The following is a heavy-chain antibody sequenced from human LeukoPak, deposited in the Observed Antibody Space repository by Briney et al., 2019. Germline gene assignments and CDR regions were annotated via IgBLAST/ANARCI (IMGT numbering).Heavy chain of an antibody. V-gene: IGHV4-34*01. Sequence: SETLSLTCAVSGGSVSGSYWSWIRQPPGKGLEWIGEINQSGGTNYNPSLKSRVTISVDTSKNQFSLKLSSVTAADTAVYYCARHYFRWFGGRHKYYFDYWGQGTLVTVSS. CDR2: INQSGGT. CDR1: GGSVSGSY. J-gene: IGHJ4*02. CDR3: ARHYFRWFGGRHKYYFDY. D-gene: IGHD3-10*01.